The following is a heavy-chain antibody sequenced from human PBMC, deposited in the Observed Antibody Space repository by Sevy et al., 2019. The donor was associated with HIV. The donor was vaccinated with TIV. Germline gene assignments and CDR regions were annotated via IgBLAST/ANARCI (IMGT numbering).Heavy chain of an antibody. CDR1: GFTFRTYG. D-gene: IGHD1-7*01. Sequence: GGSLRLSCAASGFTFRTYGMQWVRQAPGKGLEWVSYMSSGTSYTNYADSVKGRFTISRDNAKNSLYLQMNSLRAEDTAVYYCARDRRNYGGQYFDYWGQGTLVTVSS. V-gene: IGHV3-21*05. J-gene: IGHJ4*02. CDR3: ARDRRNYGGQYFDY. CDR2: MSSGTSYT.